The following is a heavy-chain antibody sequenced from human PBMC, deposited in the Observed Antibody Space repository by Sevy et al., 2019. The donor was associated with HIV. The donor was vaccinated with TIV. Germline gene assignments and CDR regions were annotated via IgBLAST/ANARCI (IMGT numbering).Heavy chain of an antibody. D-gene: IGHD3-10*01. Sequence: ASVKVSCKASGYTFTSYAMNWVRQAPGQGLEWMGWINTNTGNPTYAQGFTGRFVFSLDTSVSTAYLQISSLKAEDTAVYYCARLDWMITMVRGVIITALPDGMDVWGQGTTVTVSS. CDR3: ARLDWMITMVRGVIITALPDGMDV. CDR1: GYTFTSYA. V-gene: IGHV7-4-1*02. CDR2: INTNTGNP. J-gene: IGHJ6*02.